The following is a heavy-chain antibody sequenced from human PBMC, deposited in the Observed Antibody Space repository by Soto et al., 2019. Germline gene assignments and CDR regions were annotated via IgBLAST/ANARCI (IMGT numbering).Heavy chain of an antibody. CDR1: GYTFTSYG. D-gene: IGHD5-18*01. Sequence: ASVKVSCKASGYTFTSYGISWVRQAPGQGLEWMGWISAYNGNTNYAQKLQGRVTMTTDTSTSTAYMELRSLRSDDTAVYYCARRGYSYGYLQSAYYYGMDVWGQGTTVTVSS. V-gene: IGHV1-18*04. J-gene: IGHJ6*02. CDR2: ISAYNGNT. CDR3: ARRGYSYGYLQSAYYYGMDV.